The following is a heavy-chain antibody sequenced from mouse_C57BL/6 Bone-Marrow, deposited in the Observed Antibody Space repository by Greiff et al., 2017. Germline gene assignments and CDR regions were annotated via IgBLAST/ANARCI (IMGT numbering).Heavy chain of an antibody. CDR1: GFTFSSYG. D-gene: IGHD2-5*01. V-gene: IGHV5-6*01. Sequence: VQLVESGGDLVKPGGSLKLSCAASGFTFSSYGMSWVRQTPDKRLEWVATISSGGSYTYYPDSVKGRFTISRDNAKNTLYLQMSSLKSEDTAMYYCARHSNSWFAYWGQGTLVTVSA. J-gene: IGHJ3*01. CDR3: ARHSNSWFAY. CDR2: ISSGGSYT.